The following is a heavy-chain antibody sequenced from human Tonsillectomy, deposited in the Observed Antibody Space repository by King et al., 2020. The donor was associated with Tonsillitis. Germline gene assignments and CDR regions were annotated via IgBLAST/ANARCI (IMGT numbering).Heavy chain of an antibody. D-gene: IGHD6-6*01. CDR1: GYSFTSYW. CDR3: ARTHSRSSAGAFDI. Sequence: QLGQSGAEVKKPGESLKISCKGSGYSFTSYWLAWGRQMPGKGLEWMGIIYPGESDTRYSPSFQGQVTISADKSISTAYLQWSSLKASDTAMYYCARTHSRSSAGAFDIWGQGTMVTVSS. CDR2: IYPGESDT. V-gene: IGHV5-51*01. J-gene: IGHJ3*02.